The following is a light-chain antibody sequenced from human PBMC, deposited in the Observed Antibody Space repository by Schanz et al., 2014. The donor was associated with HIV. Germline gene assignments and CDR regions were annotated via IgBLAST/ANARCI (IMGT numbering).Light chain of an antibody. CDR2: EVS. V-gene: IGLV2-8*01. Sequence: QSVLTQPPSASGSPGQSVTISCTGTSSDVGGYNYVSWCQQHPGKAPKLMIYEVSKRPSGVPDRFSGSKSGNTASLTVSGLQAEDEAYYYCASYAGSNNLVFGGGTKVTVL. CDR3: ASYAGSNNLV. CDR1: SSDVGGYNY. J-gene: IGLJ2*01.